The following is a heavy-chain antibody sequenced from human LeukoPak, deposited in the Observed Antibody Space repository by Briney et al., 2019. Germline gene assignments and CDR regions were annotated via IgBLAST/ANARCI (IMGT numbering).Heavy chain of an antibody. J-gene: IGHJ4*02. D-gene: IGHD3-22*01. CDR3: ARHVPTPYYGTSGPFDY. CDR1: VGSVSGYF. CDR2: IYYSGTT. Sequence: SETLSVTCTVSVGSVSGYFWSWIRQPPGQGLEWIGCIYYSGTTDYNPSLRSRVTLSVDTSKNQFSLKLTSVTAADTAVYFCARHVPTPYYGTSGPFDYWGQGTLVTVSS. V-gene: IGHV4-59*08.